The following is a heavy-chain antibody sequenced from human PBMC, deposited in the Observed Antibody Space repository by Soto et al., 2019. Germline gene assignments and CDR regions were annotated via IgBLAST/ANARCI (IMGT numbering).Heavy chain of an antibody. CDR3: ARGKTLGSGSYFQQSWFDP. J-gene: IGHJ5*02. CDR2: IYTSGST. Sequence: QVQLQESGPGLVKPSETLSLTCTVSGGSISGYHWSWMRQPAGKGLEWIGRIYTSGSTNYNPSLKSRFTMSVDTSKNQFSLELSSVTAADTAVYYCARGKTLGSGSYFQQSWFDPWGQGTRVTVSS. V-gene: IGHV4-4*07. CDR1: GGSISGYH. D-gene: IGHD3-10*01.